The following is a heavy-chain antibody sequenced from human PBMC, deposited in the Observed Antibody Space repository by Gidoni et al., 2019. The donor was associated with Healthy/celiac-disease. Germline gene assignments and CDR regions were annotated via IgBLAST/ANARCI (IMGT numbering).Heavy chain of an antibody. J-gene: IGHJ4*02. Sequence: QVQLVESGGGVVQPGRSLRLSCAASGFTFSSYGMPWVRQAPGKGLEWVAVIWYDGSNKYYADSVKGRFTISRDNSKNTLYLQMNSLRAEDTAVYYCARDGQQWLVEYYFDYWGQGTLVTVSS. V-gene: IGHV3-33*01. CDR2: IWYDGSNK. CDR3: ARDGQQWLVEYYFDY. D-gene: IGHD6-19*01. CDR1: GFTFSSYG.